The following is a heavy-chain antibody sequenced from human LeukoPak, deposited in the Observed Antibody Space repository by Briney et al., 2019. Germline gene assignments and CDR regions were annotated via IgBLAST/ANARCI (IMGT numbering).Heavy chain of an antibody. CDR3: ARLFGSGWPGYFYYAMDV. J-gene: IGHJ6*02. D-gene: IGHD6-19*01. CDR1: GITVNSTY. Sequence: GGSLRLSCAASGITVNSTYISWVRQPPGKGLEWVSVAYSDGNTYYAGSVKGRFNISRDNSKNTLFLQMNSLRAEDTAVYYCARLFGSGWPGYFYYAMDVWGQGTTVAVSS. V-gene: IGHV3-66*04. CDR2: AYSDGNT.